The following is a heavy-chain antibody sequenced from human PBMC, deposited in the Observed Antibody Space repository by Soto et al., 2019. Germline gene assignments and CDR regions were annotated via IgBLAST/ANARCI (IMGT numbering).Heavy chain of an antibody. J-gene: IGHJ4*02. CDR1: GFTFTTFG. V-gene: IGHV3-23*05. D-gene: IGHD3-10*01. Sequence: GGSLRLSCGASGFTFTTFGMIWVRQAPGKGLEWVSGIDSNVGYTYYADSVKGRFTISRDNSQNTLYLQLNSLRVEDTALYFCGKSQRGDGFGVAFWGRG. CDR3: GKSQRGDGFGVAF. CDR2: IDSNVGYT.